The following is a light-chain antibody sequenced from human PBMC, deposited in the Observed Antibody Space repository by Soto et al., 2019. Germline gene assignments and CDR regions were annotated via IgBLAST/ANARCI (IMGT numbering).Light chain of an antibody. CDR1: NSNIGKNF. CDR3: GTWDTSLFVWV. J-gene: IGLJ3*02. CDR2: DNN. Sequence: QSVLTQPPSVSAAPGQMVTISCSGTNSNIGKNFVSWYRQSPGTAPNLLLYDNNKRPSGIPDRFNGSKIDTSATLVISGLQTGDEADYYCGTWDTSLFVWVFGGGTKLTVL. V-gene: IGLV1-51*01.